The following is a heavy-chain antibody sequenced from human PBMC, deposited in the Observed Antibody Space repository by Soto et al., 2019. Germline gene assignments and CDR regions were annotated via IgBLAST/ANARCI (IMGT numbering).Heavy chain of an antibody. CDR2: ISYDGTNE. CDR3: ATELNAILTGWAYYYYGMDV. D-gene: IGHD3-9*01. CDR1: GFTFSNCG. V-gene: IGHV3-30*03. Sequence: QVQLVESGGGVVQAGRSLRLSCAASGFTFSNCGMHWVRQAPGKGLEWVAVISYDGTNEYYADSVKGRFTISRDNSKNTLYLQMNSLRAEDTAVYYCATELNAILTGWAYYYYGMDVWGQGTTVTVSS. J-gene: IGHJ6*02.